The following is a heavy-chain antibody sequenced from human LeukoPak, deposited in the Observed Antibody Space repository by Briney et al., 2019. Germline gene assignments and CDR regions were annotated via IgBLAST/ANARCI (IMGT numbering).Heavy chain of an antibody. J-gene: IGHJ4*02. CDR1: VYTLTGYY. D-gene: IGHD6-19*01. V-gene: IGHV1-2*02. CDR2: ISPTSGGT. Sequence: ASVKVSCKASVYTLTGYYLHWERQAPGQGLEWMGWISPTSGGTNYAQKFQGRVTMTRDTSISTAYMELSRLRSDDTAVYYCASGTSGWYDYWGQGTLVTVSS. CDR3: ASGTSGWYDY.